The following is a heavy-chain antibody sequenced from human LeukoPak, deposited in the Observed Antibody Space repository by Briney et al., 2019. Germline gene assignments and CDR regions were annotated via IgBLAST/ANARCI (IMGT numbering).Heavy chain of an antibody. CDR1: GGSISDSSYH. J-gene: IGHJ4*02. D-gene: IGHD3-10*01. CDR3: AREVASSVHY. V-gene: IGHV4-39*01. Sequence: SETLSLTCTVSGGSISDSSYHWVWIRQPPGKGLEWIGSIYYSGTTYYRPSLKSRVTISVDTSKNQFSLKLTSVTAADTAVYYCAREVASSVHYWGQGTLVTVSS. CDR2: IYYSGTT.